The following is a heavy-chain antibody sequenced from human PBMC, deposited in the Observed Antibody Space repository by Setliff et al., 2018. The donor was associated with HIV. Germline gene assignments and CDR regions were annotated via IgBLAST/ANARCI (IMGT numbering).Heavy chain of an antibody. V-gene: IGHV1-46*01. D-gene: IGHD6-13*01. CDR3: ASSNWQLVADH. CDR1: GYKFTGHH. Sequence: ASVKVSCKASGYKFTGHHIQWMRQAPGQGPEWMGLINPNGGSTIYAQKFEDRLTVTSDTATTTLYMELRSLRFDDTAMYYCASSNWQLVADHWGQGTPVTVSS. J-gene: IGHJ5*02. CDR2: INPNGGST.